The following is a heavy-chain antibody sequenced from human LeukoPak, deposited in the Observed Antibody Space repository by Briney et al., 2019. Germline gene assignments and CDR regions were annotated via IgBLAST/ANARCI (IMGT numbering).Heavy chain of an antibody. CDR1: GFTFGGYA. J-gene: IGHJ5*02. CDR3: TRAYTQLGFDP. V-gene: IGHV3-49*05. D-gene: IGHD2-2*01. Sequence: KPGRSLRLSCTASGFTFGGYAMSWFRQAPGKGLEWVGFIRSKAYGGTTEYAASVKGRFTVSRDDSKSIAYLQMNSLKTEDTAVYYCTRAYTQLGFDPWGQGTLVTVSS. CDR2: IRSKAYGGTT.